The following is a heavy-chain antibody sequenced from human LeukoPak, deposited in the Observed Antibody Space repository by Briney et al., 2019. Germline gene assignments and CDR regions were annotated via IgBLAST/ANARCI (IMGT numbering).Heavy chain of an antibody. D-gene: IGHD5-12*01. CDR2: IYYSGST. J-gene: IGHJ6*03. Sequence: PSETLSLTCTVSGGSISSSSYYWGWIRQPPGKGLEWIGSIYYSGSTYYNPSLKSRFTISVDTSKNQFSLKLSSVTAADTAVYYCATDIVATTRNYYYYHMDVWGKGTTVTVSS. CDR1: GGSISSSSYY. CDR3: ATDIVATTRNYYYYHMDV. V-gene: IGHV4-39*07.